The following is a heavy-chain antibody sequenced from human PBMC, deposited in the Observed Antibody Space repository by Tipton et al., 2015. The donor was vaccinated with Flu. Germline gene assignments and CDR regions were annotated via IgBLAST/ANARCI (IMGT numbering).Heavy chain of an antibody. V-gene: IGHV3-72*01. CDR1: GFTVSGNY. D-gene: IGHD3-3*01. J-gene: IGHJ4*02. Sequence: AASGFTVSGNYMSWVRQAPGKGLEWVGRVRNKANTYTTEYAPSVTGRFTISRDDSEDSLVLQMNSLKIDDTAVYYCARGLTYFDFWNGYYFDYWGQGALVTVSS. CDR3: ARGLTYFDFWNGYYFDY. CDR2: VRNKANTYTT.